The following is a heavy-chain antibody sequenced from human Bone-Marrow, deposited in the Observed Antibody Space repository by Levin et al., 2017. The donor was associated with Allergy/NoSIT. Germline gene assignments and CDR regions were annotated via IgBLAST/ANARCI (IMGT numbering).Heavy chain of an antibody. CDR3: ARGCHYYGSGSYGPGGWFDP. CDR2: ISSSSSYI. J-gene: IGHJ5*02. D-gene: IGHD3-10*01. Sequence: PGGSLRLSCAASGFTFSSYSMNWVRQAPGKGLEWVSSISSSSSYIYYADSVKGRFTISRDNAKNSLYLQMNSLRAEDTAVYYCARGCHYYGSGSYGPGGWFDPWGQGTLVTVSS. V-gene: IGHV3-21*01. CDR1: GFTFSSYS.